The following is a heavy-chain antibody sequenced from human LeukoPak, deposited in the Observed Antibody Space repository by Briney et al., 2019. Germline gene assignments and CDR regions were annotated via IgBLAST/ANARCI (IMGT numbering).Heavy chain of an antibody. CDR1: GFTFSTYS. CDR3: ARDSPDGYFFDY. V-gene: IGHV3-48*02. CDR2: ISSSSSVI. J-gene: IGHJ4*02. Sequence: GGSLRLSCAGSGFTFSTYSMNWVRRAPGKGLEWVSYISSSSSVIYYADSVKGRFTISRANAKNSLFLQMHSLRDEDTAVYYCARDSPDGYFFDYWGQGTLVTVSS.